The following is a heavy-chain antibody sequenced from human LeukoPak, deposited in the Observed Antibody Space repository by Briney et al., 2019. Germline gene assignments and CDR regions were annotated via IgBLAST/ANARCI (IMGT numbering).Heavy chain of an antibody. D-gene: IGHD2-2*01. CDR2: LSGSGYNT. V-gene: IGHV3-23*01. Sequence: GGSLRLSRAASGFTFSSHALSWVRQAPGKGLEWVSSLSGSGYNTYYADSVKGRFTTSRDNSKNTVYLQMNSLRAEDTAVYYCAKDPYGTRYFDYWGQGTLVTVSS. CDR1: GFTFSSHA. J-gene: IGHJ4*02. CDR3: AKDPYGTRYFDY.